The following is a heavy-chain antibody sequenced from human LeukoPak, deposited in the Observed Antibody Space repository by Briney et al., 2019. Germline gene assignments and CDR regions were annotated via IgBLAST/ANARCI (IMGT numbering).Heavy chain of an antibody. CDR2: IRSKAYGGTT. D-gene: IGHD3-10*01. CDR3: TREYIYGSGSYYDFDY. Sequence: GGSLRLSCAASGFTFSSYEMNWVRQAPGKGLEWVGFIRSKAYGGTTEYAASVKGRFTISRDDSKSIAYLQMNSLKAEDTAVYYCTREYIYGSGSYYDFDYWGQGTLVTVSS. CDR1: GFTFSSYE. V-gene: IGHV3-49*04. J-gene: IGHJ4*02.